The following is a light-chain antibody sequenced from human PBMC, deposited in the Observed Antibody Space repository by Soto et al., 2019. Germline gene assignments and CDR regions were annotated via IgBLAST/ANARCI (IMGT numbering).Light chain of an antibody. V-gene: IGLV7-46*01. Sequence: QAVVTQEPSLTVSPGGTVTLTCGSSTGAVTSGHYPYWFQQKPGQAPRTLIYDTSNKHSWTPARFSGSLLGGKVALTLSGAQPEDEAEYYCLLSYSGARLGVFGGGTQLTVL. CDR3: LLSYSGARLGV. J-gene: IGLJ3*02. CDR1: TGAVTSGHY. CDR2: DTS.